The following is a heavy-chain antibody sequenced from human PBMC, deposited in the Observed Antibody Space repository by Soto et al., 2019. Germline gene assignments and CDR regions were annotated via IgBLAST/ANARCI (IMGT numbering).Heavy chain of an antibody. J-gene: IGHJ6*02. CDR2: ISAYNGNT. D-gene: IGHD4-17*01. V-gene: IGHV1-18*01. CDR3: ARDWGYGDHDGDYYYGMDV. CDR1: GYTFTSYG. Sequence: AAVKVSCKASGYTFTSYGISWVRQAPGQGLELMGWISAYNGNTNYAQKLQGRVTMTTXXXXXXAXIXLXXXRSDDTAVYYCARDWGYGDHDGDYYYGMDVWG.